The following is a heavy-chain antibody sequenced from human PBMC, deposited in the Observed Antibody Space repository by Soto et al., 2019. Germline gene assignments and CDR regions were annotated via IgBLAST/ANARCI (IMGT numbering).Heavy chain of an antibody. CDR3: ARGGPAAGFDL. J-gene: IGHJ5*02. Sequence: GASVKVSCKASGYTFITNDINWVRQASGQGVEWMGWMKPSTGDSGSDPDFQGRITMTRDTATSTAYMELSSLKFEDTAVYYCARGGPAAGFDLWGQGSLVTVSS. V-gene: IGHV1-8*01. CDR1: GYTFITND. CDR2: MKPSTGDS. D-gene: IGHD6-13*01.